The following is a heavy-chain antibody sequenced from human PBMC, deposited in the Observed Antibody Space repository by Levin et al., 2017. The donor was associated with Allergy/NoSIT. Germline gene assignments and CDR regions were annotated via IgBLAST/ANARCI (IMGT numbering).Heavy chain of an antibody. V-gene: IGHV4-59*03. D-gene: IGHD3-22*01. Sequence: SQTLSLTCTVSGGSIRPYSWTWIRPSPGKGLDWIGYIRYSGTTSYNPSLEGRLTISLDTSKSQFSLRLSSVTDADTAMYYCARGHFDTRGYSNALEYWGQGILVTVSS. CDR1: GGSIRPYS. CDR2: IRYSGTT. J-gene: IGHJ4*02. CDR3: ARGHFDTRGYSNALEY.